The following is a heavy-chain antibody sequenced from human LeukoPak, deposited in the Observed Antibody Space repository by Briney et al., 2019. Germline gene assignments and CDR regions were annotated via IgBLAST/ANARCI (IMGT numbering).Heavy chain of an antibody. Sequence: PGGSLRLSCVASGFTFSNFIMNWVRQAPGEGLEWVSYISGSSSTIYYADSVKGRFTISRDNAKNSLYLQMNSLRAEDTAVYYCAKAVAGSWFDPWGQGTQVTVSS. CDR2: ISGSSSTI. D-gene: IGHD6-19*01. CDR3: AKAVAGSWFDP. J-gene: IGHJ5*02. V-gene: IGHV3-48*01. CDR1: GFTFSNFI.